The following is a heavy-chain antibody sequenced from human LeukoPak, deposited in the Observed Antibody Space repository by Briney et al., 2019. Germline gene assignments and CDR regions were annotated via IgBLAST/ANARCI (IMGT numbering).Heavy chain of an antibody. J-gene: IGHJ5*02. CDR1: GFTFSTYA. D-gene: IGHD1-14*01. Sequence: PGGSLRLSCAASGFTFSTYAMHWVRQAPGKGLEYVSAITSKGDTTYYANSVKGRFTISRDNSKNTLFLQMGSLRTEDMAVYYCARSSLTKGNNGFAPGGQGPRATVSS. V-gene: IGHV3-64*01. CDR2: ITSKGDTT. CDR3: ARSSLTKGNNGFAP.